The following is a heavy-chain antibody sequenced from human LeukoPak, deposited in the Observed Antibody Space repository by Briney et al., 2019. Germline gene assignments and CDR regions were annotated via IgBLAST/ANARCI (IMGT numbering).Heavy chain of an antibody. CDR3: ARDPGYDWYFDL. V-gene: IGHV4-59*12. CDR1: GGSISSYY. Sequence: PSETLSLTCTVSGGSISSYYWSWIRQPPGKGLEWIGYIYYSGSTDYNPSLKSRVTISIDTSKNQFSLKLSSVTAADTAVYYCARDPGYDWYFDLWGRGTLVTVSS. CDR2: IYYSGST. D-gene: IGHD2-2*01. J-gene: IGHJ2*01.